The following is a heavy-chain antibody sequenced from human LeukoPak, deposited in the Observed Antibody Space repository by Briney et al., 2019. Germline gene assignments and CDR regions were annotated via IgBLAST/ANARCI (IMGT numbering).Heavy chain of an antibody. CDR2: ISYDGSNK. Sequence: GGSLRLSCAASGLTFSSYAMHWVRQAPGKGLEWVAVISYDGSNKYYADSVKGRFTISRDNSKNTLYLQMNSLRAEDTAAYYCARVRLTGYYYYGMDVWGQGTTVTVSS. V-gene: IGHV3-30-3*01. CDR3: ARVRLTGYYYYGMDV. D-gene: IGHD3-9*01. CDR1: GLTFSSYA. J-gene: IGHJ6*02.